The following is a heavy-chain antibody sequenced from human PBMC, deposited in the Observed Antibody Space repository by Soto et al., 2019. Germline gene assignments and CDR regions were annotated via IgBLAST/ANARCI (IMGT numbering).Heavy chain of an antibody. V-gene: IGHV1-69*13. Sequence: ASVKVSCKASGGTFSSYAISWVRQAPGQGLEWMGGIIPIFGTANYAQKFQGRVTITADESTSTAYMELSSLRSEDTAVYYCAGRTYYYGSGSSNYYYYGMDLWGRGTTVTVSS. J-gene: IGHJ6*02. CDR2: IIPIFGTA. CDR1: GGTFSSYA. CDR3: AGRTYYYGSGSSNYYYYGMDL. D-gene: IGHD3-10*01.